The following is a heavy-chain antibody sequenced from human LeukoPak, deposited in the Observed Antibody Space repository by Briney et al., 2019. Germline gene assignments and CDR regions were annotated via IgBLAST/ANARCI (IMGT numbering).Heavy chain of an antibody. CDR1: GFTFSSYA. Sequence: GGSLRLSCAASGFTFSSYAMHWVRQAPGKGLEWVAVISYDGSNKYYADSVKGRSTISRDNSKNTLYLQMNSLRAEDTAVYYCARGLLRYFDWLDYWGQGTLVTVSS. CDR2: ISYDGSNK. J-gene: IGHJ4*02. D-gene: IGHD3-9*01. CDR3: ARGLLRYFDWLDY. V-gene: IGHV3-30*04.